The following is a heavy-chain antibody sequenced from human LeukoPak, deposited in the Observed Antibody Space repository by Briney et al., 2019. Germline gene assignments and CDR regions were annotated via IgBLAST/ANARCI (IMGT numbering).Heavy chain of an antibody. CDR2: IYYSGST. V-gene: IGHV4-30-4*08. Sequence: KPSETLSLTCTVSGGSICSGDYYWSWIRQPPGKGLEWIGYIYYSGSTYYNPSLKSRVTISVDTSKNQFSLKLSSVTAADTAVYYCARGDDSYYYMDVWGKGTTVTVSS. CDR1: GGSICSGDYY. CDR3: ARGDDSYYYMDV. J-gene: IGHJ6*03.